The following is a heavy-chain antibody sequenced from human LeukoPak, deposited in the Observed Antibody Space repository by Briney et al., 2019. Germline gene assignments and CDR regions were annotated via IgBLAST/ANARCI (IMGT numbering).Heavy chain of an antibody. D-gene: IGHD3-3*01. J-gene: IGHJ3*02. CDR3: ARVRFLDPGAWVTDAFDI. Sequence: PGGSLRLSCAASGFTFSSDSMNWVRQAPGKGLEWVSSISSSSSYIYYADSVKGRFTISRDNAKNSLYLQMNSLRAEDTAVYYCARVRFLDPGAWVTDAFDIWGQGTMVTVSS. CDR1: GFTFSSDS. V-gene: IGHV3-21*01. CDR2: ISSSSSYI.